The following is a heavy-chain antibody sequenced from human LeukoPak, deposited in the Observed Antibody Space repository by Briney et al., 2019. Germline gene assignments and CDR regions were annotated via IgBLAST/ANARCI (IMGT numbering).Heavy chain of an antibody. D-gene: IGHD3-10*01. CDR1: GFTFSSYG. V-gene: IGHV3-30*02. CDR2: IRYDGSNK. CDR3: ARGGGSGSYYNDFFGYYYYMDV. J-gene: IGHJ6*03. Sequence: GGSLRLSCAASGFTFSSYGMHWVRQAPGKGLEWVAFIRYDGSNKYYADSVKGRFTISRDNSKNTLYLQMNSLRAEDTAVYYCARGGGSGSYYNDFFGYYYYMDVWGKGTTVTISS.